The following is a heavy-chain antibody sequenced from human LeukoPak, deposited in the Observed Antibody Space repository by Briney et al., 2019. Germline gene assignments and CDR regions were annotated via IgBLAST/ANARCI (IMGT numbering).Heavy chain of an antibody. V-gene: IGHV4-59*01. CDR1: GDSIRTNY. CDR3: ARDAYNRNLDY. Sequence: SSETLSLTCTVSGDSIRTNYWTWIRQPPGKGLEWIGFISYSGSTNYNPSLKSRVTISRDTSKNQFSLKLTSVTAADTAVYYCARDAYNRNLDYWGQGTLVTVSS. D-gene: IGHD1-14*01. CDR2: ISYSGST. J-gene: IGHJ4*02.